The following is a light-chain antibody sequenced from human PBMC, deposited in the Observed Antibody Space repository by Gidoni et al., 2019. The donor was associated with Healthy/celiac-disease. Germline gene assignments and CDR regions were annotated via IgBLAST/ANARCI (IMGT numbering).Light chain of an antibody. Sequence: IVMTQSPATLSVSPGERATLSCRASQSVSSNLAWYQQKPGQAPRPLIYGASTRATGIPARFSGSGSGTEFTLTISSLQSEDFAVYYCQQYNNWPLTFGGXTKVEIK. V-gene: IGKV3-15*01. CDR2: GAS. CDR3: QQYNNWPLT. CDR1: QSVSSN. J-gene: IGKJ4*01.